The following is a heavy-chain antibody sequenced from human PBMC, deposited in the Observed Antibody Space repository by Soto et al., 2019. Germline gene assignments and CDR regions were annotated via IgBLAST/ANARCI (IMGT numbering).Heavy chain of an antibody. Sequence: GGSLRLSCAASGFTFSSYGMHWVRQAPGKGLEWVAVIWYDGSNKYYADSVKGRFTISRDNSKNTLYLQMNSLRAADTAVYYCARQSSSYQNWFDPWGQGTLVTVSS. V-gene: IGHV3-33*01. CDR2: IWYDGSNK. CDR1: GFTFSSYG. CDR3: ARQSSSYQNWFDP. J-gene: IGHJ5*02. D-gene: IGHD6-6*01.